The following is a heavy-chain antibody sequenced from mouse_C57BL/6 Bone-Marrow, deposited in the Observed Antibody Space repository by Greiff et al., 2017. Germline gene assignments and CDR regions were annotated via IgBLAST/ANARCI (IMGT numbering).Heavy chain of an antibody. CDR2: IYPGDGDT. J-gene: IGHJ4*01. CDR3: VNYYGSSYDAMDY. Sequence: QVQLQQSGPELVKPGASVKISCKASGYAFSSSWMNWVKQRPGKGLEWIGRIYPGDGDTNYNGKFKGKATLTADKSSSTAYMQLSSLTSEDSAVYFCVNYYGSSYDAMDYWGQGTSVTVSS. CDR1: GYAFSSSW. D-gene: IGHD1-1*01. V-gene: IGHV1-82*01.